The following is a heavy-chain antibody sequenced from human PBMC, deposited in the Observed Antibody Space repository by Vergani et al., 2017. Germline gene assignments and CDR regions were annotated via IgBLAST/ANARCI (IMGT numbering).Heavy chain of an antibody. V-gene: IGHV3-21*01. CDR1: GFTFSSYS. D-gene: IGHD2-15*01. CDR2: ISSSSSYI. CDR3: ASRVSAGGGLDT. J-gene: IGHJ5*02. Sequence: EVQLVESGGGLVKPGGSLRLSCAASGFTFSSYSMNWVRQAPGKGLEWVSSISSSSSYIYYADSVKGRFTISRDNAKNSLYLQMNSLRAEDTAVYYCASRVSAGGGLDTWGQGTLVTVS.